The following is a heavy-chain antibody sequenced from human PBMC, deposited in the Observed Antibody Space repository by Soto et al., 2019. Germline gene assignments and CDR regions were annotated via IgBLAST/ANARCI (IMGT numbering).Heavy chain of an antibody. J-gene: IGHJ4*02. Sequence: QVQLVQSGAEVKKPGASVKVSCKASGYTFTNYYMHWVRQAPGQGLEWMGIINPSGGSTSYAQKFQGRVTMTRDTSTSTVYMELSSLRSEDTAVYYCARFSDQRRYGDYADYWGQGTLVTVSS. CDR2: INPSGGST. V-gene: IGHV1-46*01. CDR1: GYTFTNYY. CDR3: ARFSDQRRYGDYADY. D-gene: IGHD4-17*01.